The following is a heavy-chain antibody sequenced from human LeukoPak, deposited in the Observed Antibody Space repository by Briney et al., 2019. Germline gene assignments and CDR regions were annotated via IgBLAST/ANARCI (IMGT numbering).Heavy chain of an antibody. J-gene: IGHJ4*02. V-gene: IGHV3-23*01. CDR2: ITGSGGGT. D-gene: IGHD1-26*01. Sequence: GGSLRFSCAASGYTFSSHAMSWVRQAPGKGLEWVSGITGSGGGTYYADSVKGRFTISRDNSKNTVYVQMNSLRAEDTAVYYCAKGLFSSGSYHAIIDYWGQGTLVTVSS. CDR1: GYTFSSHA. CDR3: AKGLFSSGSYHAIIDY.